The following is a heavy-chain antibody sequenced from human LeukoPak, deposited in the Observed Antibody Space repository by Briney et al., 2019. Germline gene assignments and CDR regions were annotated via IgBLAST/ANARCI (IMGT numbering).Heavy chain of an antibody. CDR3: ARFPGWYFDL. J-gene: IGHJ2*01. CDR2: INHSGST. Sequence: SETLSLTCAVYGGSFSGYYWSWIRQPPGKGLEWIGEINHSGSTNYNPSLKSRVTISVDTSKNQFSLKLSSVTAADTAVYSCARFPGWYFDLWGRGTLVTVSS. V-gene: IGHV4-34*01. CDR1: GGSFSGYY.